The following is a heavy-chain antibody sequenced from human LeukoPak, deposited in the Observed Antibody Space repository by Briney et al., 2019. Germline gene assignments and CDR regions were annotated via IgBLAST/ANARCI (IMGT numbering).Heavy chain of an antibody. CDR1: GGSISSGGYS. V-gene: IGHV4-30-2*01. D-gene: IGHD1-26*01. CDR3: ARSRYSGSSNWFDP. Sequence: SETLSLTYAVSGGSISSGGYSWSWIRQPPGKGLEWIGYIYHSGSTYYNPSLKSRVTISVDRSKNQFSLKLSSVTAADTAVYYCARSRYSGSSNWFDPWGQGTLVTVSS. CDR2: IYHSGST. J-gene: IGHJ5*02.